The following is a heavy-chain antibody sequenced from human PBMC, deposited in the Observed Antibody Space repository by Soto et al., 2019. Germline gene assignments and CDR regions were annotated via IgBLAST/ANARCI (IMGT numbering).Heavy chain of an antibody. D-gene: IGHD4-17*01. CDR1: GFTFSDYY. V-gene: IGHV3-11*01. CDR3: ARDLRDYGDYWFDP. J-gene: IGHJ5*02. Sequence: GGSLRLSCAASGFTFSDYYMSWIRQAPGKGLEWVSYISSSGSTIYYADSVKGRFTISRDNAKNSLYLQMKSLRAEDTAVYSCARDLRDYGDYWFDPWGQGTLVTVSS. CDR2: ISSSGSTI.